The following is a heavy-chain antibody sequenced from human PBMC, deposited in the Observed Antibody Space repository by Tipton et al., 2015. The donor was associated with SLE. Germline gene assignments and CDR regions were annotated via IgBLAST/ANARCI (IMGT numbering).Heavy chain of an antibody. CDR3: ARDLGAGGSFDN. CDR1: GVSLSSHY. J-gene: IGHJ4*02. Sequence: TLSLTCTVSGVSLSSHYWSWIRQSPGKGLEWIGYIHYSGTTNYNPSLRGRVTVSVDTSKNQFSLHLTSVTAADTAVYYCARDLGAGGSFDNWGQGALVTVSS. CDR2: IHYSGTT. V-gene: IGHV4-59*11. D-gene: IGHD6-13*01.